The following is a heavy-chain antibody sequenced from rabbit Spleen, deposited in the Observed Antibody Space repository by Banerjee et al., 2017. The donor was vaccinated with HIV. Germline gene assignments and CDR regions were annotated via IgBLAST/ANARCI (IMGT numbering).Heavy chain of an antibody. V-gene: IGHV1S7*01. CDR3: ARARDPYDDVGDYARLDL. CDR2: IYPITETT. CDR1: GFTISNFW. J-gene: IGHJ6*01. Sequence: QLEESGGRLVQPGGSLTLSCKAFGFTISNFWMHWVRPAPGQGLEWIGLIYPITETTYSANWVNGRFTISSDTAQNTVDLQMNSLTAADTATYFCARARDPYDDVGDYARLDLWGPGTLVTVS. D-gene: IGHD2-1*01.